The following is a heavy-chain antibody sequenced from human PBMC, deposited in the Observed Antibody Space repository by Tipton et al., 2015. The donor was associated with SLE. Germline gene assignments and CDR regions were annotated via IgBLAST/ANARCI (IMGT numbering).Heavy chain of an antibody. CDR1: GFTFSSYA. J-gene: IGHJ4*02. CDR3: ARGMGEVERGFFDY. Sequence: SLRLSCAASGFTFSSYAIHWVRQAPGKGLAWAAVISYVGSNKYYADSVKGRFTISRDNSKNTLYLQMNSLRAEDTAVYYCARGMGEVERGFFDYWGQGTLVTVSS. CDR2: ISYVGSNK. V-gene: IGHV3-30-3*01. D-gene: IGHD3-16*01.